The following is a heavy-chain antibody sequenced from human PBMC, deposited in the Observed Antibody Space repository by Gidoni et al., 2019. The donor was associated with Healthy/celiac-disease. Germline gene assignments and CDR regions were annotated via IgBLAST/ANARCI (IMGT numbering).Heavy chain of an antibody. CDR1: GGSFSGYY. D-gene: IGHD6-13*01. J-gene: IGHJ6*04. CDR3: ARGRSSSWPPYYYYYYGMDV. Sequence: QVQLQQWGAGLLKPSETLSLTCAVYGGSFSGYYWSWIRQPPGKGLEWIGEINHSGSTNYNPSLKSRVTISVDTSKNQFSLKLSSVTAADTAVYYCARGRSSSWPPYYYYYYGMDVWGKGTTVTVSS. CDR2: INHSGST. V-gene: IGHV4-34*01.